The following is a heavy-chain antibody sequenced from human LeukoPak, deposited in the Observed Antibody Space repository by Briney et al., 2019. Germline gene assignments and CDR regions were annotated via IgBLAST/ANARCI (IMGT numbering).Heavy chain of an antibody. CDR2: IYHSGST. CDR1: GGSISSGGYY. D-gene: IGHD3-3*01. J-gene: IGHJ4*02. Sequence: SQTLSLTCTVSGGSISSGGYYWSWIRQPPGKGLEWIGYIYHSGSTYYNPSLKSRVTISVDRSKNQFSLKLSSVTAADTAVYYCARVSRGRITIFGVVTPFDYWGQGTLVTVSS. V-gene: IGHV4-30-2*01. CDR3: ARVSRGRITIFGVVTPFDY.